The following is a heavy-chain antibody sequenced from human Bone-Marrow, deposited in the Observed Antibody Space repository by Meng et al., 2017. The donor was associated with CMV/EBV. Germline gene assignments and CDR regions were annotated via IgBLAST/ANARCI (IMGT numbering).Heavy chain of an antibody. CDR2: ISRSGTTI. V-gene: IGHV3-11*01. Sequence: GESLKISCAACGFTFSDYYMSWIRQAPGKGLERVAYISRSGTTIYYRDSVKGRFTISRDNAKNSLYLQMNNLRGDDAAVYYCARDQSNEDRKTSKWLDSWGQGTLVTVSS. D-gene: IGHD2-15*01. CDR1: GFTFSDYY. CDR3: ARDQSNEDRKTSKWLDS. J-gene: IGHJ5*01.